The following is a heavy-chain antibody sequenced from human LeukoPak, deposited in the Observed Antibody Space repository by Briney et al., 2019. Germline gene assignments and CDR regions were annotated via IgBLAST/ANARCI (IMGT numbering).Heavy chain of an antibody. CDR2: ISGSGGDT. CDR1: GFTFSNYA. Sequence: GGSLRLSCAASGFTFSNYAMSWVRQAPGKGLEWVSGISGSGGDTYYADSVKGRFTISRDNSKNTLYLQMNSLRAEDTALYYCAKDGYSYGYSAYYYYYYGMDVWGQGTTVTVSS. J-gene: IGHJ6*02. V-gene: IGHV3-23*01. D-gene: IGHD5-18*01. CDR3: AKDGYSYGYSAYYYYYYGMDV.